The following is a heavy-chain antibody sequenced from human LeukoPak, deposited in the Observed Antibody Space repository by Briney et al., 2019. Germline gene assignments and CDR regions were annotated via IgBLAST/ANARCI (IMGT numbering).Heavy chain of an antibody. CDR1: GGSISSGGYY. CDR2: IYYSGST. J-gene: IGHJ4*02. V-gene: IGHV4-31*03. D-gene: IGHD5-18*01. Sequence: SETLSLTSTVSGGSISSGGYYWSWIRQHPGKGLEWIGYIYYSGSTYYNPSLKSRVTISVDTSKNQFSLKLSSVTAADTAVYYCAREDSYGPFDYWGQGTLVTVSS. CDR3: AREDSYGPFDY.